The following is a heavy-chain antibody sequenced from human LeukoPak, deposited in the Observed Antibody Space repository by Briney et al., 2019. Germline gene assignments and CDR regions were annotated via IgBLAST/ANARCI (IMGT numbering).Heavy chain of an antibody. D-gene: IGHD6-13*01. CDR2: IYTSGST. CDR3: ARDKISAAGMDYFDY. J-gene: IGHJ4*02. CDR1: GGSISSYY. V-gene: IGHV4-4*07. Sequence: SETLSLTCTASGGSISSYYWSWIRQPAGKGLEWIGPIYTSGSTNYNPSLKSRVTMSVDTSKNQFSLKPSSVTAADTAVDNCARDKISAAGMDYFDYWGQGTLVTVSS.